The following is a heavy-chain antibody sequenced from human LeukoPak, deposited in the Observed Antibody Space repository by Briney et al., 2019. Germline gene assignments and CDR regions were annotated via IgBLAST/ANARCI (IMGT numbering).Heavy chain of an antibody. Sequence: ASVKVSCKTSGYTFTSYDINWVRQAPGQGLEWMGWMNSNSGNTGYAQKFQGRLTITRVTSISTAYMELSSLRSEDTAVYYCARPRRQQLVRNYYYYMDVWGKGTTVTVSS. D-gene: IGHD6-13*01. CDR1: GYTFTSYD. CDR2: MNSNSGNT. V-gene: IGHV1-8*03. J-gene: IGHJ6*03. CDR3: ARPRRQQLVRNYYYYMDV.